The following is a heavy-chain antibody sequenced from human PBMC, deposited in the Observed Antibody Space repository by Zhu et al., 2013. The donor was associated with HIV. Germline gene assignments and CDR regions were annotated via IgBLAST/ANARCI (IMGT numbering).Heavy chain of an antibody. J-gene: IGHJ3*02. CDR2: VDPEDGKI. D-gene: IGHD3-10*01. CDR1: GYTFTGYY. V-gene: IGHV1-69-2*01. Sequence: EVQLVQSGAEVRKPGATVKISCKVSGYTFTGYYIHWVQDAPGKGLQWVGLVDPEDGKIIYAEKFQGRLTITADTSTDTVYMELSSLRSDDTASYFCARDLRLAAFNYPADRLYYYPFDIWDQGTMVTVSS. CDR3: ARDLRLAAFNYPADRLYYYPFDI.